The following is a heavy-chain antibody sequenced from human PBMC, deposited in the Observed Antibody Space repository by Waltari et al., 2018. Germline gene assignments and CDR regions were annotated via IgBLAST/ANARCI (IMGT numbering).Heavy chain of an antibody. Sequence: EVQVVESGGGLVQPGGSMRLSCAASGFTVSRSWRHWVRQAQGKGLDGVSRSNENGRTINHAGSVRGRFTISRDNTKNMLYLQMSSLRAEDTAIYYCARDFCGRNDYWGQGTLFTVSS. CDR3: ARDFCGRNDY. CDR2: SNENGRTI. V-gene: IGHV3-74*01. D-gene: IGHD2-15*01. CDR1: GFTVSRSW. J-gene: IGHJ4*02.